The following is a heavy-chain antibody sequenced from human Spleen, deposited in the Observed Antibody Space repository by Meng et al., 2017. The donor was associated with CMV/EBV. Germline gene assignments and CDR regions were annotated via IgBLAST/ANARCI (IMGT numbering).Heavy chain of an antibody. CDR2: INPNSGGT. CDR1: GYTFTGYH. J-gene: IGHJ4*02. Sequence: SCKSSGYTFTGYHIHWVRQAPGQGLEWVGWINPNSGGTSFAQRFQGRVSMTRDTSITTAYMELSRLTSDDTAMYYCARDLAGAAAYDYWGQGTLVTVSS. CDR3: ARDLAGAAAYDY. V-gene: IGHV1-2*02. D-gene: IGHD6-13*01.